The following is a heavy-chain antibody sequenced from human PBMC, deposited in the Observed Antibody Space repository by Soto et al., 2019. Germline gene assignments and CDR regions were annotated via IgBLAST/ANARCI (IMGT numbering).Heavy chain of an antibody. J-gene: IGHJ4*02. CDR1: GFTFSSYG. CDR2: ISYDGSNK. D-gene: IGHD3-22*01. V-gene: IGHV3-30*18. CDR3: AKDDYYDSSGSRSFGSFDY. Sequence: QVQLVESGGGVVQPGRSLRLSCAASGFTFSSYGMHWVRQAPGKGLEWVAVISYDGSNKYYADSVKGRFTISRDNSKNXLXRQMNSLRAEDTAVYYCAKDDYYDSSGSRSFGSFDYWGQGTLVTVSS.